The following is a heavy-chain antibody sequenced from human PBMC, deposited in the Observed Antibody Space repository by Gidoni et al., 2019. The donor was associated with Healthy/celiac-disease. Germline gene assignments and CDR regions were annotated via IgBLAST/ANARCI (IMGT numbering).Heavy chain of an antibody. V-gene: IGHV1-2*02. Sequence: QVQLVQSGAEVKKPGASVKVSCKASGYTFTGYYMHWVRQAPGQGLEWMGWINPNSGGTNYAQKFQGRVTMTRDTSISTAYMELSRLRSDDTAVYYCARDLYDSSGYYYYYGMDVWGQGTTVTVSS. D-gene: IGHD3-22*01. J-gene: IGHJ6*02. CDR2: INPNSGGT. CDR3: ARDLYDSSGYYYYYGMDV. CDR1: GYTFTGYY.